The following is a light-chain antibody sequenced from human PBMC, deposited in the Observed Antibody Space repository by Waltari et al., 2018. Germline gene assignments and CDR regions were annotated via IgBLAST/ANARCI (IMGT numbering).Light chain of an antibody. J-gene: IGKJ1*01. CDR1: QSIGRS. Sequence: EIVLTQSPGTLSLSPGERATLSCRANQSIGRSLAWYQQKPGQPPRLLIYGTSNRSTGIPDRFSGGGSATDFSLTISRLEPEDVAMYYCQHYVSLPVTFGQGTKVEIK. CDR2: GTS. CDR3: QHYVSLPVT. V-gene: IGKV3-20*01.